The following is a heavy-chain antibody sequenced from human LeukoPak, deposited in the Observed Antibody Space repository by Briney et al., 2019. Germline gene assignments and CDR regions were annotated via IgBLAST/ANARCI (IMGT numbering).Heavy chain of an antibody. CDR3: ASRGAVAGTWDYYYGMDV. Sequence: GGSLRLSCAASGFTFSSYSMTWVRQAPGKGLEWVSYISSSSSTIYYADSVKGRFTISRDNAKNSLYLQTNSLRDEDTAVYYCASRGAVAGTWDYYYGMDVWGQGTTVTVSS. J-gene: IGHJ6*02. V-gene: IGHV3-48*02. CDR2: ISSSSSTI. CDR1: GFTFSSYS. D-gene: IGHD6-19*01.